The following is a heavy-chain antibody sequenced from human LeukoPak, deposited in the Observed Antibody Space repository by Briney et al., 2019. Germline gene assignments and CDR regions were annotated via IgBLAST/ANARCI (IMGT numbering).Heavy chain of an antibody. V-gene: IGHV1-18*01. CDR2: INPYNGNT. Sequence: ASVKVSCRASGYTFTSYGISWVRQAPGQGLEWMGWINPYNGNTNYAQKLRGRVTMTTDTSTSTAYVELRSLRSDDTVMYYCARDGDIVVVVAAHYGMDVWGQGTTVTVSS. CDR3: ARDGDIVVVVAAHYGMDV. J-gene: IGHJ6*02. D-gene: IGHD2-15*01. CDR1: GYTFTSYG.